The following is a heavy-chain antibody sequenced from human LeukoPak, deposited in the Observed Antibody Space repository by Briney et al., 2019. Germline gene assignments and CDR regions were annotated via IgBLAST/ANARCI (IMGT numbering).Heavy chain of an antibody. J-gene: IGHJ4*02. CDR3: AKATTMIVVVIDY. D-gene: IGHD3-22*01. CDR2: ISGSGGST. V-gene: IGHV3-23*01. Sequence: PGGSLRLSCAASGFTFSSYAMSWVRQAPGKGLEWVSAISGSGGSTHYADSVKGRFTISRDNSKNTLYLQMNSLRAEDTAVYYCAKATTMIVVVIDYWGQGTLVTVSS. CDR1: GFTFSSYA.